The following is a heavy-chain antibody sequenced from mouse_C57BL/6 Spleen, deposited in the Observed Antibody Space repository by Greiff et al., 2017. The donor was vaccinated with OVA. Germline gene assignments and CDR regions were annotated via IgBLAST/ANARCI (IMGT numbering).Heavy chain of an antibody. CDR3: ARAGPWFAY. CDR1: GYTFTSYW. CDR2: IDPSDSEP. V-gene: IGHV1-52*01. J-gene: IGHJ3*01. Sequence: QVQLQQPGAELVRPGSSVKLSCKASGYTFTSYWMHWVKQRPIQGLEWIGNIDPSDSEPHYNQKFKDKATLTVDKSSSTAYMQLSSLTSEDSAVYYCARAGPWFAYWGQGTLVTVSA.